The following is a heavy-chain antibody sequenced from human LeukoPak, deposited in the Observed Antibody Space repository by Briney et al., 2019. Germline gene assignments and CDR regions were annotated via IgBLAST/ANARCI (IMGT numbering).Heavy chain of an antibody. CDR1: GYTFTGYY. V-gene: IGHV1-2*02. J-gene: IGHJ6*03. CDR2: INPNSGDT. Sequence: ASVKVSCKASGYTFTGYYVHWVRQAPGQGLEWMGWINPNSGDTNYAQKFQGRVTMTRDTSISTAYMELSRLRSDDTAVYYCARGGRGYSVRYYFYYYMDVWGKGTTVTVSS. CDR3: ARGGRGYSVRYYFYYYMDV. D-gene: IGHD5/OR15-5a*01.